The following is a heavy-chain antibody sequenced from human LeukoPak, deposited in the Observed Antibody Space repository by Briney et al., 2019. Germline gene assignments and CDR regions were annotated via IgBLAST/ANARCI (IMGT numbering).Heavy chain of an antibody. Sequence: GGSLRLSCAASGFTFSSYGMHWVRQAPGKGLEWVAVISYDGSNKYYADSVKGRFTISRDNSKNTLYVQMNSLRAEDTAVSYCAKDLIAWSPFSYFDFWGQGTLVTVSS. J-gene: IGHJ4*02. CDR2: ISYDGSNK. CDR3: AKDLIAWSPFSYFDF. V-gene: IGHV3-30*18. CDR1: GFTFSSYG. D-gene: IGHD2-21*01.